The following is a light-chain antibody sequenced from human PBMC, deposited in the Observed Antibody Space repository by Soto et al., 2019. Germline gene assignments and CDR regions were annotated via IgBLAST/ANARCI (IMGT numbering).Light chain of an antibody. J-gene: IGKJ2*01. CDR1: QSISSSY. V-gene: IGKV3-20*01. Sequence: EIVLTQSPGTLSLSPGERATLSCRASQSISSSYLAWYQQKPGQAPRLLIYAASSRATGIPDRFSGSGSGKDFTLTSRRLEPEDCAVYYCQQDGSSPYTFGQGTKLEIK. CDR2: AAS. CDR3: QQDGSSPYT.